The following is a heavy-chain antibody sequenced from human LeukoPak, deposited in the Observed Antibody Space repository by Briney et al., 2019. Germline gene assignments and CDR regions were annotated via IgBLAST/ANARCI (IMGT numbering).Heavy chain of an antibody. J-gene: IGHJ4*02. CDR1: GFTFSSYA. CDR2: ISSNGGST. D-gene: IGHD2/OR15-2a*01. V-gene: IGHV3-64*01. CDR3: ASHDPFSPDY. Sequence: PGGSRRLSCAASGFTFSSYAMHWVRQAPGKGLEYVSAISSNGGSTYYANSVKGRFTISRDNSKNTLYLQMGSLRAEDTAVYYCASHDPFSPDYWGQGTLVTVSS.